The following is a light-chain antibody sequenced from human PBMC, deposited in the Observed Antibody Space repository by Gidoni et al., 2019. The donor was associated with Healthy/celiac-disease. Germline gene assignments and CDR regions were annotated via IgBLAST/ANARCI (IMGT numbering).Light chain of an antibody. CDR1: SRDVVGYNY. J-gene: IGLJ3*02. CDR2: EVS. CDR3: SSYTSSSTRV. Sequence: QSALTQPASVSGSPGQSITISCTGTSRDVVGYNYVSWYQQHPGKAPKLMIYEVSNRPSGVSNRCSGSKSGNTASLTISGLQAEDEADYYCSSYTSSSTRVFGGGTKLXVL. V-gene: IGLV2-14*01.